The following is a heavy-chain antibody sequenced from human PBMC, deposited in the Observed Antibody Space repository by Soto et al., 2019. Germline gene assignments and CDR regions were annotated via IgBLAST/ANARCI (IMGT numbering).Heavy chain of an antibody. D-gene: IGHD3-16*01. CDR2: IYYSGST. Sequence: PSETLSLTCTVSGGSISSYYWSWIRQPPGKGLEWIGYIYYSGSTNYNPSLKGRVTISVDTSKNQFSLKLSSVTAADTAVYYCARDHGGVSYAFDIWGQGTMVTVSS. J-gene: IGHJ3*02. V-gene: IGHV4-59*01. CDR1: GGSISSYY. CDR3: ARDHGGVSYAFDI.